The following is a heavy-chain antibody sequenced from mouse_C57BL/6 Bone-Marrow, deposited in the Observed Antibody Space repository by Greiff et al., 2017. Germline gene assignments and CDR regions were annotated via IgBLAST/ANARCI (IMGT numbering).Heavy chain of an antibody. CDR2: ISYDGSN. CDR3: ARYYGSTWYYYAMDY. D-gene: IGHD1-1*01. J-gene: IGHJ4*01. Sequence: EVQLQQSGPGLVKPSQSLSLTCSVTGYSITSGYYWNWIRQFPGNKLEWMGYISYDGSNNYNPSLKNRISITRDTSKNQFFLKLNSVTTEDTATYYCARYYGSTWYYYAMDYWGQGTSVTVSS. CDR1: GYSITSGYY. V-gene: IGHV3-6*01.